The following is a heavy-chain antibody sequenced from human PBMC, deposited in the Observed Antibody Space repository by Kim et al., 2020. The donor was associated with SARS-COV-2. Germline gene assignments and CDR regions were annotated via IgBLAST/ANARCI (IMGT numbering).Heavy chain of an antibody. J-gene: IGHJ1*01. CDR1: GFTFSSYS. CDR3: ASDFSGSETDPKRGEH. D-gene: IGHD3-10*01. V-gene: IGHV3-48*02. CDR2: ISDSGSTI. Sequence: GGSLRLSCAASGFTFSSYSMNWVRQVPGKGLECISYISDSGSTISYADSVKGRFTISRDNAKKLLYLQMNSLRDEDTAVYYCASDFSGSETDPKRGEHWGQGPPVPVSS.